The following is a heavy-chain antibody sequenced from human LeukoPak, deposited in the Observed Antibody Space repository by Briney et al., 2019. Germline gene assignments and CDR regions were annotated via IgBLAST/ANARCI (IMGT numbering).Heavy chain of an antibody. V-gene: IGHV3-23*01. D-gene: IGHD2-15*01. CDR2: TSGSGDNT. Sequence: PGGSLRLSCAASRFTFSRYAMSWVRQAPGKGLEWVSSTSGSGDNTYYADSVKGRFTISRDNSKNTLYLQMNSLRGEDTAIYYCAKGGQHCSGGSCYGRGYYYYYMDVWGKGTTVSVSS. CDR1: RFTFSRYA. J-gene: IGHJ6*03. CDR3: AKGGQHCSGGSCYGRGYYYYYMDV.